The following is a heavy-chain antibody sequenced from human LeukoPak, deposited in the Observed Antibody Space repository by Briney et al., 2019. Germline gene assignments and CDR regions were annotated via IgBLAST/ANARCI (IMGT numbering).Heavy chain of an antibody. CDR2: ISGTGSYI. CDR1: GFTFSSYS. V-gene: IGHV3-21*01. Sequence: PGGSLRLSCAASGFTFSSYSMNWVRQAPGKGLEWVSSISGTGSYIYYADSVKGRFTVSRDNAKNSLYLQMNSLRAEDTAVYYCARDKSDYGDPYLDYRGQGTLVTVSS. J-gene: IGHJ4*02. CDR3: ARDKSDYGDPYLDY. D-gene: IGHD4-17*01.